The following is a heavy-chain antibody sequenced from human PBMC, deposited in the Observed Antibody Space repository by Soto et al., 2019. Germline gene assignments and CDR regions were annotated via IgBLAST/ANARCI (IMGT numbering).Heavy chain of an antibody. D-gene: IGHD5-12*01. Sequence: QVQLQESGPGLVKPSETLSLTCTVSGGSVSSGSYYWSWIRQPPGKGLEWIGYIYYSGSTNYNPSLKSRVTISVDTSKNQFSLKLSSVTAADTAVYYCAREEREGGYDRWFIKDYWGQGTLVTVSS. V-gene: IGHV4-61*01. CDR1: GGSVSSGSYY. CDR2: IYYSGST. J-gene: IGHJ4*02. CDR3: AREEREGGYDRWFIKDY.